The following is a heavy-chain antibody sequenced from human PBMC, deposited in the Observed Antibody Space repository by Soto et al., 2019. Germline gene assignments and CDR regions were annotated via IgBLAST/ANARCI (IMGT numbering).Heavy chain of an antibody. CDR2: ISYDGSNK. J-gene: IGHJ4*02. CDR1: GFTFSSYG. CDR3: AKATQYSSSWWTDY. V-gene: IGHV3-30*18. Sequence: SLRLSCAASGFTFSSYGMHWVRQAPGKGLEWVAVISYDGSNKYYADSVKGRFTISRDNSKNTLYLQMNSLRAEDTAVYYCAKATQYSSSWWTDYWGQGTLVTVSS. D-gene: IGHD6-13*01.